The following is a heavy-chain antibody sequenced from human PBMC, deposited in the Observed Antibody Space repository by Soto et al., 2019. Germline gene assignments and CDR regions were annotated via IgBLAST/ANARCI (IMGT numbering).Heavy chain of an antibody. J-gene: IGHJ6*02. Sequence: ASVKVSCKASGYTFTSYGISWVRQAPGQGLEWMGWISAYNGNTNYAQKLQGRVTMTTDTSTSTAYMELRSLRSDDTAVYYCARDGRGSGSYRPYYYGMDVWGQGTTVIVS. CDR2: ISAYNGNT. V-gene: IGHV1-18*01. D-gene: IGHD3-10*01. CDR3: ARDGRGSGSYRPYYYGMDV. CDR1: GYTFTSYG.